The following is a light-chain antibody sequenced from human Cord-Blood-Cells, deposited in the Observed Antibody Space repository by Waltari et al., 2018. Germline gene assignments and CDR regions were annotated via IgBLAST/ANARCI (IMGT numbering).Light chain of an antibody. J-gene: IGLJ1*01. Sequence: QSALTQPASVSGSPGQSITIPRTGTSSDVGGYNYGSWYQQHPGKAPKLMIYEVSNRPSGVSNRFSGSKSGNTASLTISGLQAEDEADYYCSSYTSSSTLVFGTGTKVTVL. CDR3: SSYTSSSTLV. V-gene: IGLV2-14*01. CDR2: EVS. CDR1: SSDVGGYNY.